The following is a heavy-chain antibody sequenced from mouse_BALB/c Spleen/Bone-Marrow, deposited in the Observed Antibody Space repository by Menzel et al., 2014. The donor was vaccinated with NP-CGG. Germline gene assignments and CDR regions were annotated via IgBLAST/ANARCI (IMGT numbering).Heavy chain of an antibody. J-gene: IGHJ3*01. CDR1: GFSLTSYG. Sequence: QVQLKQSGPGLVAPSQSLSITCTVSGFSLTSYGVHWVRRPPGKGLEWLGVIWAGGSTNYNSALMSRLSISKDNSKSQVFLKMNSLQTDDTAMYYCAREPSTMITTGFAYWGQGTLVTVSA. V-gene: IGHV2-9*02. CDR2: IWAGGST. D-gene: IGHD2-4*01. CDR3: AREPSTMITTGFAY.